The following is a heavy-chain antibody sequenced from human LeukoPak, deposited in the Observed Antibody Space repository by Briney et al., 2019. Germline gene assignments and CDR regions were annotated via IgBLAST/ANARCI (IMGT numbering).Heavy chain of an antibody. CDR2: IKTKIDGGTT. Sequence: NPGRSLRLSCAASGFTFSNAWTSWVRQSPGQGLECVGRIKTKIDGGTTDYGAPVKGRFTISRDDSKTTLYLQMNSLKTEDTAGYYCTTDRTAGSREWYGYYGDYWGQGALVTVSS. CDR3: TTDRTAGSREWYGYYGDY. J-gene: IGHJ4*02. CDR1: GFTFSNAW. V-gene: IGHV3-15*01. D-gene: IGHD3-16*01.